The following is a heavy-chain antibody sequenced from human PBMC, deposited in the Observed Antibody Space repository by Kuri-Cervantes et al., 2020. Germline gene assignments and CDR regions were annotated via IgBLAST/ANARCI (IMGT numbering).Heavy chain of an antibody. Sequence: SQTLSLTCAVSGYSISSSNWWGWIRQPPGKGLEWIGYIYYSGSTYYNPSLQSRVAISVETSKNQFSLNLSSVTAADTAVYYCATYFVGVGGRGNWGQGILVTVSS. J-gene: IGHJ4*02. CDR1: GYSISSSNW. CDR3: ATYFVGVGGRGN. D-gene: IGHD2-21*01. CDR2: IYYSGST. V-gene: IGHV4-28*01.